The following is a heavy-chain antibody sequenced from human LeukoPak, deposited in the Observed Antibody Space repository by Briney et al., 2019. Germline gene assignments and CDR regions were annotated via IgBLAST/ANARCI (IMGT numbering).Heavy chain of an antibody. J-gene: IGHJ5*02. CDR1: GYKFTSFW. D-gene: IGHD3-22*01. V-gene: IGHV5-51*01. Sequence: GESLKISCKGSGYKFTSFWFGWVRQMPGKGLEWMGLINPGDSDTRYSPSFQGQVTISADKSVSTAYLQWSRSKASDTAMYYCARGNNENYYDWFDPWGQGTLVTVSS. CDR2: INPGDSDT. CDR3: ARGNNENYYDWFDP.